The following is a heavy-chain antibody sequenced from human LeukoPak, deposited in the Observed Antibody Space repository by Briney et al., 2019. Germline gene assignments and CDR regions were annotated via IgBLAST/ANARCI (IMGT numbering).Heavy chain of an antibody. J-gene: IGHJ5*02. CDR1: GGSISSSNW. D-gene: IGHD3-10*01. V-gene: IGHV4-4*02. Sequence: PSETLSLTCAVSGGSISSSNWWRWLRQPPGKGLEWIGEIYHSGITNYNPSLKSRVTISVDKSKNQLSLRLTSVTAADTAIYYCVRSSENYFGPWGQGTLVTVSS. CDR3: VRSSENYFGP. CDR2: IYHSGIT.